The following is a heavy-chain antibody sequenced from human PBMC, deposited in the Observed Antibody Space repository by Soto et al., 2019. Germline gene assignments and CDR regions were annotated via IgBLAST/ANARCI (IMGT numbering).Heavy chain of an antibody. J-gene: IGHJ6*02. Sequence: QVQLVQSGAEVKKPGASVKVSCKASGYTFTSYGISWVRQAPGQGLEWMGWISAYNGNTNYAQKLQGRVTMTTDTPTCPAYMELRTLRSAYTAGYYCAGDNYFDWLPRPHLGLLPSHPYYGMDVWGQGTTVTVSS. CDR2: ISAYNGNT. V-gene: IGHV1-18*01. CDR1: GYTFTSYG. CDR3: AGDNYFDWLPRPHLGLLPSHPYYGMDV. D-gene: IGHD3-9*01.